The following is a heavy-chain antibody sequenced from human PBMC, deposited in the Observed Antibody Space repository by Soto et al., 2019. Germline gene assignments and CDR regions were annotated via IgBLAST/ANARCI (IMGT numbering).Heavy chain of an antibody. CDR1: GFTFSSFS. CDR3: ARAKYSESYTYYYYGMDV. D-gene: IGHD1-26*01. Sequence: LSCVASGFTFSSFSMNWVRQAPGKGLEWISYISSSTNTIYYADSVKGRFTISRDNAKNSLYLQMNSLRDEDTAVYYCARAKYSESYTYYYYGMDVWGQGTTVTVSS. J-gene: IGHJ6*02. V-gene: IGHV3-48*02. CDR2: ISSSTNTI.